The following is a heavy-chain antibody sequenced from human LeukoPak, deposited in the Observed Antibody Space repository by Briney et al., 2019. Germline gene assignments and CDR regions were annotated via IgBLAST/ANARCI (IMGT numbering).Heavy chain of an antibody. CDR1: GYTFTSYY. D-gene: IGHD1-26*01. V-gene: IGHV1-18*04. CDR3: ASGYSGSSNAFDI. CDR2: ITGYNGNT. J-gene: IGHJ3*02. Sequence: GASVKVSCKASGYTFTSYYMHWVRQAPGQGLEWMGWITGYNGNTNYAQKLQGRVTMTTDTSTSTAYMELRSLRSDDTAVYYCASGYSGSSNAFDIWGEGTMVTVSS.